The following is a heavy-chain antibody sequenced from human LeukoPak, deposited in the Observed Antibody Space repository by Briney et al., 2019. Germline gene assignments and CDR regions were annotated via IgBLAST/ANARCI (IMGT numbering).Heavy chain of an antibody. J-gene: IGHJ4*02. Sequence: GSLRLSCAASGFTFSSYGMHWVSQAPGKGLEWVAVISYDGSNKYYADSVKGRFTISRDNAKNTLYLQMNSLRAEDTAVYYCSKDTFGAEDYWGQGTLATVSS. CDR1: GFTFSSYG. V-gene: IGHV3-30*18. D-gene: IGHD3-10*01. CDR3: SKDTFGAEDY. CDR2: ISYDGSNK.